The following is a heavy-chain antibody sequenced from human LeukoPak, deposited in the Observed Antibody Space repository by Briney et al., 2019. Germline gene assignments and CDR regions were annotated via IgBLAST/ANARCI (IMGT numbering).Heavy chain of an antibody. Sequence: ASVKVSCKASGGTFSSYAISWVRQAPGQGLEWMGGIIPIFGTANYAQKFQGRVTITADESTSTAYMEPSSLRSEDMAVYYCARTLTDATGFQHWGQGTLVTVSS. CDR2: IIPIFGTA. V-gene: IGHV1-69*13. CDR3: ARTLTDATGFQH. D-gene: IGHD5-24*01. CDR1: GGTFSSYA. J-gene: IGHJ1*01.